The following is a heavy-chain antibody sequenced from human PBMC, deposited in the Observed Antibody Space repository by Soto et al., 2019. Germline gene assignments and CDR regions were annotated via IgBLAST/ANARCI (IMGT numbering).Heavy chain of an antibody. CDR3: ATHIRSSPANYGMDV. CDR1: GYTLTELS. Sequence: QVQLVQSGAEVKKPGASVKVSCKVSGYTLTELSMHWVRQAPGKGLEWMGGFDPEDGETIYAQKFQGRVTMTADTSTDTAYMELSSLRSEDTAVYYCATHIRSSPANYGMDVWGQGTTVTVSS. J-gene: IGHJ6*02. V-gene: IGHV1-24*01. D-gene: IGHD6-6*01. CDR2: FDPEDGET.